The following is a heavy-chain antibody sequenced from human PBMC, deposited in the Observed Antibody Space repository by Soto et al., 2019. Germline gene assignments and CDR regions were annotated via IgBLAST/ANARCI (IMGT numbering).Heavy chain of an antibody. J-gene: IGHJ1*01. D-gene: IGHD6-13*01. CDR2: INWNSGSI. V-gene: IGHV3-9*01. CDR1: GFTFDDYA. CDR3: VKDESINWYSGHFRH. Sequence: EVQLVASGGGLVQPVRSLRLSCAASGFTFDDYAMHWVRQVPGKGLEWVSGINWNSGSIGYADSVKGRFAISRDNAKNSLHLQMNSLRAEDTAFYYCVKDESINWYSGHFRHWGQGTLVTVSS.